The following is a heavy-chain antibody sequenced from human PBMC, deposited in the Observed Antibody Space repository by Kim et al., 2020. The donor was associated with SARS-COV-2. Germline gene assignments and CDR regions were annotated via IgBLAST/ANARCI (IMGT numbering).Heavy chain of an antibody. D-gene: IGHD3-3*01. J-gene: IGHJ5*02. CDR1: GGSISSSNW. CDR3: AREPRHRTIFGVVIIRSNWFDP. CDR2: IYHSGST. Sequence: SETLSLTCAVSGGSISSSNWWSWVRQPPGKGLEWIGEIYHSGSTNYNPSLKSRVTISVDKSKNQFSLKLSSVTAADTAVYYCAREPRHRTIFGVVIIRSNWFDPWGQGTLVTVSS. V-gene: IGHV4-4*02.